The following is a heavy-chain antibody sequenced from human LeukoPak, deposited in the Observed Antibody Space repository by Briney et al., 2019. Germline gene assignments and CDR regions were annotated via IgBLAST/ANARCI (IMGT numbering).Heavy chain of an antibody. CDR3: ATDYYVSGSYYRLFY. CDR2: ISGSGGST. CDR1: GLTFSSYA. Sequence: GGSLRLSCAASGLTFSSYAMSWVRQAPGKGLEWVSAISGSGGSTYYADSVKGRFTISRDNSKNTLYLQMDNLRAEDTAIYYCATDYYVSGSYYRLFYWGQGTLVTVSS. D-gene: IGHD3-10*01. V-gene: IGHV3-23*01. J-gene: IGHJ4*02.